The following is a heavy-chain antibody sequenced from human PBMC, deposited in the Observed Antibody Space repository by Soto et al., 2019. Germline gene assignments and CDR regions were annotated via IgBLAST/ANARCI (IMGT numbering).Heavy chain of an antibody. CDR3: AIGSTYYYYYMDV. CDR1: GGTFSSYT. Sequence: QVQLVQSGAEVKKPGSSVKVSCKASGGTFSSYTISWVRQAPGQGLEWMGRIIPILGIANYAQKFQGRVTITADKSTSTAYMELSSLRSEDTAVYYCAIGSTYYYYYMDVWGKGTTVTVSS. V-gene: IGHV1-69*02. J-gene: IGHJ6*03. CDR2: IIPILGIA. D-gene: IGHD1-26*01.